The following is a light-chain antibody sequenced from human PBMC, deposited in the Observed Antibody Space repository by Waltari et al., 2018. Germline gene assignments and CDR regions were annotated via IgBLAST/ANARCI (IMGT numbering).Light chain of an antibody. CDR1: HSVGRS. Sequence: DIVLTQSPPTLSLSPGDTATLSCRASHSVGRSVARYQQRPGQAPRLLIYDASSRVTGITDRFRGSGSGTDFTLTIARLETEDSAVYYCQERSNWPALTFGAGSKVEIK. CDR3: QERSNWPALT. V-gene: IGKV3-11*01. CDR2: DAS. J-gene: IGKJ4*02.